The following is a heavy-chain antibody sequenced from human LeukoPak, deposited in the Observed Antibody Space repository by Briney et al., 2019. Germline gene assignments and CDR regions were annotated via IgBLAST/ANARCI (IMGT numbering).Heavy chain of an antibody. V-gene: IGHV3-23*01. CDR2: ISGDGTRT. D-gene: IGHD3-16*01. CDR1: GFIFSSYA. CDR3: AKWPEGAMDYFDY. J-gene: IGHJ4*02. Sequence: GGSLRLSCAASGFIFSSYAMTWARQAPVKGLEWVSAISGDGTRTYYADSVKGRFTISRDDSKNTLYLEMSSLRVEDTAIYYCAKWPEGAMDYFDYWGQGTLVTVSS.